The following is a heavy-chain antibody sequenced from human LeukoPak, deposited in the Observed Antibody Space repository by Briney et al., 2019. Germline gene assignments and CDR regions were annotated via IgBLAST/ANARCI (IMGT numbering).Heavy chain of an antibody. D-gene: IGHD5-18*01. V-gene: IGHV5-51*01. CDR1: GYSFTSYW. CDR3: ARQGVGYSYGHYFDY. Sequence: GESLKISCKGSGYSFTSYWIGWVRQMPGKGVEWMGIIHPGDSHTRYSPSFQGQVTISADKSISTAYLQWSRLKASDTAMYYCARQGVGYSYGHYFDYWGQGILVTVSS. J-gene: IGHJ4*02. CDR2: IHPGDSHT.